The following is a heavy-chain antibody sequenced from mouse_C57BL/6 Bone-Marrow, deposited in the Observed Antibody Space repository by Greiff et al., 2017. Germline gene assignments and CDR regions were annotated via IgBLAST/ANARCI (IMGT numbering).Heavy chain of an antibody. CDR1: GYTFTSYW. V-gene: IGHV1-69*01. CDR3: ARYYSNLYYFYY. CDR2: IDPSDSYT. D-gene: IGHD2-5*01. J-gene: IGHJ2*01. Sequence: QVQLQQPGAELVMPGASVKLSCKASGYTFTSYWMHWVKQRPGQGLEWIGEIDPSDSYTNYNQKFKGKSTLTVDKSSSTAYMQLSSLTSEDSAVYYCARYYSNLYYFYYWGQGTTLTVSS.